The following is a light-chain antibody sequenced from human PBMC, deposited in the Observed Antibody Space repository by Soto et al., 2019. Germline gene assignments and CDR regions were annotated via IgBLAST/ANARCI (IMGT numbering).Light chain of an antibody. CDR3: AAWDDSLSGPFYV. J-gene: IGLJ1*01. V-gene: IGLV2-23*01. CDR1: SSDVGSYNL. Sequence: QSVLTQPASVSGSPGQSITISCTGTSSDVGSYNLVSWYQQHPGKAPKLMIYEGSKRPSGVSNRFSGSKSGNTASLTISGLQAEDEADYYCAAWDDSLSGPFYVFGTGTKVTVL. CDR2: EGS.